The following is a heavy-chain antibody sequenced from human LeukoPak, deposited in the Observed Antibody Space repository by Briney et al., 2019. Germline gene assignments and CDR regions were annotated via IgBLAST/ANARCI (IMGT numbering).Heavy chain of an antibody. D-gene: IGHD2-15*01. CDR1: GGSISSSSYY. CDR3: ASENLYCSGGSCYSAWFDP. J-gene: IGHJ5*02. CDR2: IYYSGST. Sequence: SETLSLTCTVSGGSISSSSYYWGWIRQPPGKGLEWIGSIYYSGSTYYNPSLKSRVTISVDTSKNQFSLKLSSVTAADTAVYYCASENLYCSGGSCYSAWFDPWGQGTLVTVSS. V-gene: IGHV4-39*01.